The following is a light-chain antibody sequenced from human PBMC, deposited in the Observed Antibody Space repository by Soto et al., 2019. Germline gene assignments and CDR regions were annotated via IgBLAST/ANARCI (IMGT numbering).Light chain of an antibody. CDR3: QQSYSTLRRT. Sequence: DIQMTQSPSSLSASVGDRVTITCRASQSISSYLNWYQQNPGKAPKLLIYAASSLQSGVPSRFSGSGSGPDFTLSIISLQPEGLATNYCQQSYSTLRRTFGQGTKLEIK. V-gene: IGKV1-39*01. CDR2: AAS. CDR1: QSISSY. J-gene: IGKJ2*01.